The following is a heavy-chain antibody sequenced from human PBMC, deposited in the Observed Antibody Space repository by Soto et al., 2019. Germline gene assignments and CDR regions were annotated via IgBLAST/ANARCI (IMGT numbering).Heavy chain of an antibody. CDR1: GYTFTSYG. CDR3: ARDPGRFGVVIMNWFDP. D-gene: IGHD3-3*01. J-gene: IGHJ5*02. Sequence: ASVKVSCKASGYTFTSYGISWVRQAPGQGLEWMGWISAYNGNTNYAQKLQGRVTMTTDTSTSTAYMELRSLRSDDTAVYYCARDPGRFGVVIMNWFDPWGQGTLVTVSS. CDR2: ISAYNGNT. V-gene: IGHV1-18*01.